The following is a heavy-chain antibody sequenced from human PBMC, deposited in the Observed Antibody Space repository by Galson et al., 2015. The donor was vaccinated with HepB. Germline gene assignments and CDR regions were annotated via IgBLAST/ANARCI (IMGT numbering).Heavy chain of an antibody. Sequence: SVKVSCKASGGTFSSYAISWVRQAPGQGLEWMGGIIPIFGTANYAQKFQSRVTITADESTSTAYMELSSLRSEDTAVYYCARDHGIAAAGLFDPWGQGTLVTVSS. D-gene: IGHD6-13*01. CDR1: GGTFSSYA. CDR3: ARDHGIAAAGLFDP. V-gene: IGHV1-69*13. J-gene: IGHJ5*02. CDR2: IIPIFGTA.